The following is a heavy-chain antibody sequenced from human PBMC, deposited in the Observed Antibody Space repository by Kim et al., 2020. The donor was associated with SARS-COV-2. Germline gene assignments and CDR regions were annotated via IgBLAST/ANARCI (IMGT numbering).Heavy chain of an antibody. D-gene: IGHD4-17*01. CDR1: GGSFSGYY. CDR2: INHSGST. Sequence: SETLSLTCAVYGGSFSGYYWSWIRQPPGKGLEWIGEINHSGSTNYNPSLKSRVTISVDTSKNQFSLKLSSVTAADTAVYYCARAKITLRSLDYWGQGTLVTVSS. CDR3: ARAKITLRSLDY. V-gene: IGHV4-34*01. J-gene: IGHJ4*02.